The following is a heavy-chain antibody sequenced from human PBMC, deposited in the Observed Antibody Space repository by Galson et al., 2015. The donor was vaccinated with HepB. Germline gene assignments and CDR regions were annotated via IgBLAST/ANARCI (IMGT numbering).Heavy chain of an antibody. CDR3: ARVVVANTGGHYYYGMDV. CDR2: INAGNGNT. Sequence: SVKVSCKASGYTFTSYAMHWVRQAPGQRLEWMGWINAGNGNTKYSQKFQGRVTITRDTSASTAYMELSSLRSEDTAVYYCARVVVANTGGHYYYGMDVWGQGTTVTVSS. D-gene: IGHD2-15*01. V-gene: IGHV1-3*01. J-gene: IGHJ6*02. CDR1: GYTFTSYA.